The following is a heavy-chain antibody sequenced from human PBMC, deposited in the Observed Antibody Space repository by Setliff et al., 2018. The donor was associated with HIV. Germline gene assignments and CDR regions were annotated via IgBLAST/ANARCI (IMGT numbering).Heavy chain of an antibody. CDR2: IYSSGNT. J-gene: IGHJ6*02. CDR1: GDSIRSDSYY. V-gene: IGHV4-61*02. CDR3: AREEKLSAVAGTMYYYYAMDV. D-gene: IGHD6-19*01. Sequence: PSETLSLTCAVSGDSIRSDSYYWTWIRQPAGEGLEWIGRIYSSGNTNYNPSLESRVTISVDTSKNQFSLKLSSVAAADTAVYYCAREEKLSAVAGTMYYYYAMDVWGQGTTVTVS.